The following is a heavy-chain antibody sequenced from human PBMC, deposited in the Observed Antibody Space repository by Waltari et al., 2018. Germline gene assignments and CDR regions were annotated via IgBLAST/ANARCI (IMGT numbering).Heavy chain of an antibody. CDR3: ARVRQQLVRGLYYYYYMDV. V-gene: IGHV4-34*01. CDR2: ISQSGST. D-gene: IGHD6-13*01. CDR1: GGSFSGYY. J-gene: IGHJ6*03. Sequence: QVQLQQWGAGLLKPSETLSLTCAVYGGSFSGYYWSWIRQPPGKGLEWIGEISQSGSTNYNPSLKSRVTISVAPSKNQFSLKLSSVTAADTAVYYCARVRQQLVRGLYYYYYMDVWGKGTTVTVSS.